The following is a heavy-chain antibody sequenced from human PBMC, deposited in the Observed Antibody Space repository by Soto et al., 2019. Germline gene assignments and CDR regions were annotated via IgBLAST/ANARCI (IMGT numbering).Heavy chain of an antibody. V-gene: IGHV1-18*01. CDR3: ARDRGIVIVGGTIPDY. J-gene: IGHJ4*02. Sequence: QVQLVQSGAEVKKPGASVKVSCKASGYTFTSYGISWVRQAPGQGLEWLEWISAYNGNTNYARNLQGRVTVTADTSTTTAYMELRSLRSDDTAVYYCARDRGIVIVGGTIPDYWGQGTLVTVSS. CDR1: GYTFTSYG. CDR2: ISAYNGNT. D-gene: IGHD1-26*01.